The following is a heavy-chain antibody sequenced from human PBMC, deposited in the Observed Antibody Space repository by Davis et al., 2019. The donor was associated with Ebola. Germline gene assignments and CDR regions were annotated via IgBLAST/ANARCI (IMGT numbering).Heavy chain of an antibody. Sequence: GGSLRLSCAASGFTFADYAMHWVRHAPGKGLEWVATISWNSGTTAYVDSVKGRFIISRDNAKNSLYLQMNGLRVEDTAVYYCAREEIVVVIRGDYYYYGMDVWGQGTTVTVSS. D-gene: IGHD3-22*01. CDR1: GFTFADYA. V-gene: IGHV3-9*01. CDR2: ISWNSGTT. CDR3: AREEIVVVIRGDYYYYGMDV. J-gene: IGHJ6*02.